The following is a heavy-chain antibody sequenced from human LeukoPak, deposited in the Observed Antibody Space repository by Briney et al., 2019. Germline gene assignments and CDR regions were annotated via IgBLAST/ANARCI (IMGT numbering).Heavy chain of an antibody. V-gene: IGHV3-21*01. CDR2: ISSSSYI. CDR1: GFTFSSYS. Sequence: PGGSLRLSCAASGFTFSSYSMNWVRQAPGKGLEWVSSISSSSYIYYADSVKGRFTISRDNAKNSLYLQMNSLRAEDTAVYYCARVLRFLGYLYYYYMDVWGKGTTVTVSS. J-gene: IGHJ6*03. D-gene: IGHD3-3*01. CDR3: ARVLRFLGYLYYYYMDV.